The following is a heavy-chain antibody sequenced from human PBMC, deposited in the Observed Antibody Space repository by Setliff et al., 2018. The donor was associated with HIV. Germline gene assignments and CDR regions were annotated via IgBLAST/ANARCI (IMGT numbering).Heavy chain of an antibody. V-gene: IGHV1-2*02. CDR1: GYTFTDYY. Sequence: ASVKVSCKASGYTFTDYYFHWVRQAPGQGLEWMGWINPKFGGTLYAQKFRGRVTMTRDMSINTVYVELSSLSSDDTAVYYCARDLSTHWSGYSLGFWGPGT. CDR2: INPKFGGT. CDR3: ARDLSTHWSGYSLGF. J-gene: IGHJ4*02. D-gene: IGHD3-3*01.